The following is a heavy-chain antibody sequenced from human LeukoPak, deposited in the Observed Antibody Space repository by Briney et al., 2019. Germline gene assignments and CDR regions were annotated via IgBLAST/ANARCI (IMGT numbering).Heavy chain of an antibody. V-gene: IGHV4-30-4*01. CDR1: GGSISSGDYY. D-gene: IGHD3-16*02. J-gene: IGHJ4*02. CDR2: IYYSGST. Sequence: PSETLSLTCTVSGGSISSGDYYWSWIRQPPGKGLEWIGYIYYSGSTYYNPSLKSRVTISVDTSKNQFSLKLSSVTAADTAVYYCARCKGYVWGSYRYPLDYWGQGTLVTVSS. CDR3: ARCKGYVWGSYRYPLDY.